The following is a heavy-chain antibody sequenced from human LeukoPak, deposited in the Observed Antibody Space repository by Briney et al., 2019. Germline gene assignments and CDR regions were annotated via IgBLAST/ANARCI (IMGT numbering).Heavy chain of an antibody. CDR3: ARAADYYDSSGYTDY. V-gene: IGHV3-7*01. CDR1: GFTFSSYW. J-gene: IGHJ4*02. CDR2: IKQDGSEK. D-gene: IGHD3-22*01. Sequence: GGSLRLSCAASGFTFSSYWMSWVRQAPGKGLEWVANIKQDGSEKYYVDSVKGRFTISRDNAKNSLYLQMNSLRAEDTAVYYCARAADYYDSSGYTDYWGQGTLVTVSS.